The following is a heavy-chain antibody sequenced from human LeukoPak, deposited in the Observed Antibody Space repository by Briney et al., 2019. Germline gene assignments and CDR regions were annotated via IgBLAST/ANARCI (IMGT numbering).Heavy chain of an antibody. D-gene: IGHD3-10*01. J-gene: IGHJ4*02. CDR3: ARDRSDSRPNHRHNYYGSGRYIY. CDR1: GLTFSSYA. V-gene: IGHV3-23*01. Sequence: GGSLRLSCEASGLTFSSYAMSWVRQVLGKGLEWVSYISGSGGTTHYAESVKARFTISRDNSKNTLYLQMNSLRAEDTAVYYCARDRSDSRPNHRHNYYGSGRYIYWGQGTLVTVSS. CDR2: ISGSGGTT.